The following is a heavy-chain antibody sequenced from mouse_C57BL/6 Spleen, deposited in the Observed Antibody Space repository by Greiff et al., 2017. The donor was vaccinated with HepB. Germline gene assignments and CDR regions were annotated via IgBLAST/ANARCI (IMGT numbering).Heavy chain of an antibody. CDR2: IDPSDSYT. CDR3: ARYGYGKRFDY. CDR1: GYTFTSYW. Sequence: VQLQQPGAELVMPGASVKLSCKASGYTFTSYWMHWVKQRPGQGLEWIGEIDPSDSYTNYNQKFKGKSTLTVDKSSSTAYMQLSSLTSEDSAVYYCARYGYGKRFDYWGQGTTLTVSS. V-gene: IGHV1-69*01. J-gene: IGHJ2*01. D-gene: IGHD2-10*02.